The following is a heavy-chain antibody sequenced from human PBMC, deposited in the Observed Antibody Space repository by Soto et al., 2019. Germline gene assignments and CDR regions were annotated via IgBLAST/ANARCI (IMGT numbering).Heavy chain of an antibody. CDR1: GFTFSSYG. J-gene: IGHJ4*02. CDR2: ICCDRSNK. CDR3: VRDYNYGLDY. V-gene: IGHV3-33*01. D-gene: IGHD3-10*01. Sequence: GGSLRLSCAASGFTFSSYGMHWVRQAPGKGLEWVSVICCDRSNKYYADSVRGRFSISRDNAKNSLFLQMNSLGDEDTAVYYCVRDYNYGLDYWGQGTLVTVSS.